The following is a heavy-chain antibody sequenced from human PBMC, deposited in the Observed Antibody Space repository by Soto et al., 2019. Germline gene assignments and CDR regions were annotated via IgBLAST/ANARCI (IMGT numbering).Heavy chain of an antibody. CDR3: ARKPPAAIQGWAYGMDV. J-gene: IGHJ6*02. Sequence: GGSLRLSCVASGFTVSTNYLSWVRQVPGKGLEWVSVLHGSGSTSYADSVKGRFTISRDNARNTFYLQMNSLRVEDTAVYYCARKPPAAIQGWAYGMDVWGQGTTVTVSS. CDR1: GFTVSTNY. D-gene: IGHD2-2*01. V-gene: IGHV3-53*01. CDR2: LHGSGST.